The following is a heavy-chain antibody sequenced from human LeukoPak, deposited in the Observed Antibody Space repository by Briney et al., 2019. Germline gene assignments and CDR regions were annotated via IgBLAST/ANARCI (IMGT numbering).Heavy chain of an antibody. V-gene: IGHV4-30-2*01. Sequence: PSQTLSLTCTVSGGSISSGGYYWSWIRQPPGKGLEWIGYIYHSGSTNYNPSLKSRVTISVDKSKNQFSLKLSSVTAADTAVYYCARVKYSSSSSWGQGTLVTVSS. D-gene: IGHD6-13*01. CDR2: IYHSGST. CDR1: GGSISSGGYY. J-gene: IGHJ4*02. CDR3: ARVKYSSSSS.